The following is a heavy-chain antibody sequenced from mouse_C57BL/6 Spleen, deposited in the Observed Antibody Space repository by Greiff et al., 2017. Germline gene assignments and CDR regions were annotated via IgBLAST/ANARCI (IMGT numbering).Heavy chain of an antibody. V-gene: IGHV1-81*01. CDR3: ASIYYYGSSYAMDY. D-gene: IGHD1-1*01. CDR2: IYPRSGNT. CDR1: GYTFTSYG. J-gene: IGHJ4*01. Sequence: VKLMESGAELARPGASVKLSCKASGYTFTSYGISWVKQRTGPGLEWIGEIYPRSGNTYYNEKVKGKATLTADKSSSTAYRELRILTSEDSAVYFCASIYYYGSSYAMDYWGQGTSVTVSS.